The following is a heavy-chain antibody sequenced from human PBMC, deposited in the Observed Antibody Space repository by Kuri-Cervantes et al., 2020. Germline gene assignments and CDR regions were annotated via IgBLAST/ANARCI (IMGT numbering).Heavy chain of an antibody. CDR1: GFSFSNFW. CDR2: INQDGSVT. CDR3: ARGYDFWSGSGNMDV. D-gene: IGHD3-3*01. V-gene: IGHV3-7*01. J-gene: IGHJ6*03. Sequence: GGSLRLSWVGSGFSFSNFWISWVRQAPGKGLEWVDNINQDGSVTHFVDFVKGRFTISIDTAKNSLYLQMNSLRAEDTAVYYCARGYDFWSGSGNMDVWGKGTTVTVSS.